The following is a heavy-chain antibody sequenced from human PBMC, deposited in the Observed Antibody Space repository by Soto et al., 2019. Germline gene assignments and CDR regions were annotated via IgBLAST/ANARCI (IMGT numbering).Heavy chain of an antibody. CDR1: GGSVSSGSYY. Sequence: PSETMSLTCTVSGGSVSSGSYYGSWIRQPPGKGLEWIGYIYYSGSTNYNPSLKSRVTISVDTSKNQFSLKLSSVTAADTAVYYCARVSFYYGSGSYYNTYWGQGTLVTVSS. J-gene: IGHJ4*02. CDR3: ARVSFYYGSGSYYNTY. CDR2: IYYSGST. D-gene: IGHD3-10*01. V-gene: IGHV4-61*01.